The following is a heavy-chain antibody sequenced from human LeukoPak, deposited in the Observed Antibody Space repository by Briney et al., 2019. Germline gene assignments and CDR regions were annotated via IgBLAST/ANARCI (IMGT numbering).Heavy chain of an antibody. Sequence: SETLSLTCDVSGGSITGYYWNWIRQAPGKGLEWIGYIYSSGSTKYNPSLESRVIISVDTSNNQVSLKLSSVTAADTAVYYCARGLKYYYYMDVWGKGTTVTVSS. V-gene: IGHV4-59*08. J-gene: IGHJ6*03. CDR1: GGSITGYY. CDR3: ARGLKYYYYMDV. CDR2: IYSSGST.